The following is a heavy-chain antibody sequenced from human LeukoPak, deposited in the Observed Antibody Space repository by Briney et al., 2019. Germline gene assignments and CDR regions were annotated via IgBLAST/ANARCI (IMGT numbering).Heavy chain of an antibody. CDR1: GGSISSSNW. V-gene: IGHV4-4*02. D-gene: IGHD6-13*01. Sequence: SETLSLTCAVSGGSISSSNWGRWVGQPPGEGLEWIGEIYHSGSTNYNPSLKSRVTISVDKSKNQFSLKLSSVTAADTAVYYCARVRKGSSCLDYWGQGTLVTVSS. CDR2: IYHSGST. J-gene: IGHJ4*02. CDR3: ARVRKGSSCLDY.